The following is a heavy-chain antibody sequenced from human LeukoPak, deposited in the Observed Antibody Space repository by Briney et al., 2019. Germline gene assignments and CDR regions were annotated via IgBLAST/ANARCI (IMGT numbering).Heavy chain of an antibody. CDR2: IYYSGST. CDR1: GGSISSSSYY. Sequence: SETLSLTCTVSGGSISSSSYYWGWIRQPPGKGLEWIGSIYYSGSTYYNPSLKSRVTISVDTSKNQFSLKLSSVTAADTAVYYCARGKGIAAASGGWFDPWGQGTLVTVSS. D-gene: IGHD6-13*01. J-gene: IGHJ5*02. CDR3: ARGKGIAAASGGWFDP. V-gene: IGHV4-39*07.